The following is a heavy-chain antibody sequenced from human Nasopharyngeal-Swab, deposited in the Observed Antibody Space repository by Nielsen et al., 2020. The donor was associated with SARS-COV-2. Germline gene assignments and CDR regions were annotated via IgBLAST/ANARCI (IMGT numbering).Heavy chain of an antibody. V-gene: IGHV3-74*01. J-gene: IGHJ4*02. D-gene: IGHD5-18*01. CDR3: ARAGGGYSYADY. Sequence: GESLKISCAASGFTFSSYWMHWVRQAPGKGLVWVSRINSDGSSTRYADSVKGRFTISRDNAKNTLYLQMNSLRAEDTAVYYCARAGGGYSYADYWGQGTLVTVSS. CDR2: INSDGSST. CDR1: GFTFSSYW.